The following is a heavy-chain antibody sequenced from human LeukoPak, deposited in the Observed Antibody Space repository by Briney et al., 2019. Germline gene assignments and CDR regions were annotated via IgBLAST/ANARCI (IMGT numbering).Heavy chain of an antibody. J-gene: IGHJ4*02. V-gene: IGHV4-59*01. CDR2: IYYSGRT. CDR1: GGSLSRYY. Sequence: ETLSLTCTVSGGSLSRYYWSWVRQPPGKGGEGRGYIYYSGRTKYNPSLTSRGTISVDTTKNQFSLKLSSVTAADTAVYYCAREPLVPAAMLNELDYSGRGTLATVSS. CDR3: AREPLVPAAMLNELDY. D-gene: IGHD2-2*01.